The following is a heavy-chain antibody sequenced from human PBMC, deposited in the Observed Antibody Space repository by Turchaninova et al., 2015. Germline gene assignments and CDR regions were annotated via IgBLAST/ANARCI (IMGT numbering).Heavy chain of an antibody. Sequence: QVQLQQSGPGLVKPSQTLSLTCAISGDSVSSDSAAWNWIRQSPSRGLEWLGRTYYRSKGYREYAAAVKSRISINTGTSKIQFSLHLNSVTPEDTAVYFCARTRGYLDAWGKGTTVTVSS. CDR2: TYYRSKGYR. CDR3: ARTRGYLDA. V-gene: IGHV6-1*01. CDR1: GDSVSSDSAA. J-gene: IGHJ6*03.